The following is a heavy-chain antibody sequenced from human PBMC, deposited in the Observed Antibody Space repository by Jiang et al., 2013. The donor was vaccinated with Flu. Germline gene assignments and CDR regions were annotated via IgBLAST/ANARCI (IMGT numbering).Heavy chain of an antibody. J-gene: IGHJ3*02. D-gene: IGHD6-13*01. V-gene: IGHV5-51*01. Sequence: PGDSDTRYSPSFQGQVTISADKSISTAYLQWSSLKASDTAMYYCARSIAAADAFDIWGQGTMVTVSS. CDR2: PGDSDT. CDR3: ARSIAAADAFDI.